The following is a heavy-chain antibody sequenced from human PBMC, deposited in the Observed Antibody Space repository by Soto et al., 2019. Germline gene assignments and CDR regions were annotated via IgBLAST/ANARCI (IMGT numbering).Heavy chain of an antibody. Sequence: QVQLVQSGTEVKKPGSSVKVSCKASGDTFSFYTINWVRQAPGLGLEWVGRINPIVSMSNYAQKFQGRVSMTAYKYTSTAYMELRSLRSDDMAMYFCAASYGAGYRAFDYWGQGALVTVSS. CDR3: AASYGAGYRAFDY. D-gene: IGHD3-10*01. CDR2: INPIVSMS. CDR1: GDTFSFYT. J-gene: IGHJ4*02. V-gene: IGHV1-69*02.